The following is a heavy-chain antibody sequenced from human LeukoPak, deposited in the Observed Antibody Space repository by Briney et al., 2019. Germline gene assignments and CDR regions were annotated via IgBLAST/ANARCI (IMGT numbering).Heavy chain of an antibody. CDR3: ARDGPQIVPAVPSGY. D-gene: IGHD2-2*01. CDR2: ISYDGNHK. V-gene: IGHV3-30-3*01. J-gene: IGHJ4*02. CDR1: GFTFSSYA. Sequence: GTSLRLSCAASGFTFSSYAMHWVRLAPGRGLEWVAVISYDGNHKYYADSVKGRFTISRDNSKNTLYLQMNSLRAEDTAVYYCARDGPQIVPAVPSGYWGQGNLVTVSS.